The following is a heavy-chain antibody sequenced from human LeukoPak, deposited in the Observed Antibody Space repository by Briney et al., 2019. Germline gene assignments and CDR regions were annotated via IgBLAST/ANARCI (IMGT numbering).Heavy chain of an antibody. Sequence: GGSLRLSCAASGLTFSSYAMHWVRQAPGKGLEWVAVISFDGSIQKYADSVRGRFTISRDNSKNTLYLQMNSLRGEDTAAYYCARELTIFGTVIQRYDAFDIWGQGTWSPSLQ. CDR2: ISFDGSIQ. CDR1: GLTFSSYA. D-gene: IGHD3-3*01. J-gene: IGHJ3*02. CDR3: ARELTIFGTVIQRYDAFDI. V-gene: IGHV3-30-3*01.